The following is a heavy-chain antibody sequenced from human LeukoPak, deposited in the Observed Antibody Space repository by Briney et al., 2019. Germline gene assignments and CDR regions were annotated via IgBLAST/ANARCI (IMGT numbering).Heavy chain of an antibody. CDR3: ARGRIQLWSGNYYYGMDV. J-gene: IGHJ6*04. V-gene: IGHV4-34*01. Sequence: SETLSLTCAVYGGSFSGYYWSWIRQPPGKGLEWIGEINHSGSTNYNPSLKSRVTISGDTSKNQFSLKLGSVTAADTAVYYCARGRIQLWSGNYYYGMDVWGKGTTVTVSS. CDR1: GGSFSGYY. D-gene: IGHD5-18*01. CDR2: INHSGST.